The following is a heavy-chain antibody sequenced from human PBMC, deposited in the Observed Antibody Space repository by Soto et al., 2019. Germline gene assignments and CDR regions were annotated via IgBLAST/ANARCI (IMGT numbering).Heavy chain of an antibody. D-gene: IGHD6-13*01. Sequence: QVQLVESGGGVVQPGRSLRLSCAASGFTFSTYGMHWVRQAPGKGLEWVAGIWGDGNNNYYADSVKGRFTISRDNSKNTLYLQKNSLRADDPAVYYCAREEKLQLGIEYFFYGMDVWGQGTAVTVSS. J-gene: IGHJ6*02. V-gene: IGHV3-33*01. CDR3: AREEKLQLGIEYFFYGMDV. CDR1: GFTFSTYG. CDR2: IWGDGNNN.